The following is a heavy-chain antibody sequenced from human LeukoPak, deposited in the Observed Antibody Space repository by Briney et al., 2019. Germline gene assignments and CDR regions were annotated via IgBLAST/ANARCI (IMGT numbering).Heavy chain of an antibody. CDR1: GASISSYY. Sequence: PSETLSLTCTVSGASISSYYWSWIRQPAGKGLEWIGRLYTSGSTNYNPSLKSRVTMSVDTSKNQFSLKLSSVTAADTAPYYCTRDNGGDWYAFDIWGQGTVVTVSS. CDR2: LYTSGST. D-gene: IGHD2-21*02. J-gene: IGHJ3*02. CDR3: TRDNGGDWYAFDI. V-gene: IGHV4-4*07.